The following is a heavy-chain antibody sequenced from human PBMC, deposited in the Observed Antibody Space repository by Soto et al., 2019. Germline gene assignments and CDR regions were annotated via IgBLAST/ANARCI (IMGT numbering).Heavy chain of an antibody. CDR3: ARVPLGAARLLDYYYGMDV. J-gene: IGHJ6*02. CDR1: GFTFSSYW. D-gene: IGHD6-6*01. CDR2: IKQDGSEK. Sequence: PGGSLRLSCAASGFTFSSYWMSWVRQAPGKGLEWVANIKQDGSEKYYVDSVKGRFTISRDNAKNSLYLQMNSLRAEDTAVYYCARVPLGAARLLDYYYGMDVWGQGTTVTVSS. V-gene: IGHV3-7*05.